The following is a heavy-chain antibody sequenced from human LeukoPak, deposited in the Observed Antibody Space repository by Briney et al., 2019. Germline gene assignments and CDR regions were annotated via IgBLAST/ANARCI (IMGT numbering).Heavy chain of an antibody. Sequence: SETLSLTCTVSSGSISSTTYYWASIRQPPGKGLEWIGSIYYNGDTYYNPSLKSRVIISADTSKNQFSLKLTSVTAADTAAYYCARDRSPYGSGSYYPSAFDIWGQGTMVTVSS. CDR2: IYYNGDT. D-gene: IGHD3-10*01. J-gene: IGHJ3*02. CDR3: ARDRSPYGSGSYYPSAFDI. V-gene: IGHV4-39*07. CDR1: SGSISSTTYY.